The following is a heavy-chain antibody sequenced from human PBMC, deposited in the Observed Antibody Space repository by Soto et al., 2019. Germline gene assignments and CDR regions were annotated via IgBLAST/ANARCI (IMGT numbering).Heavy chain of an antibody. D-gene: IGHD5-12*01. CDR1: GGSISSYY. V-gene: IGHV4-59*08. CDR3: AGRGYSGYDYFDY. Sequence: SETLSLTCTVSGGSISSYYWSWIRQPPGKGLEWIGYIYYSGSTNYNPSLKSRVTISVDTSKNQFSLKLSSVTAADTAVYYCAGRGYSGYDYFDYWGQGTLVTVSS. CDR2: IYYSGST. J-gene: IGHJ4*02.